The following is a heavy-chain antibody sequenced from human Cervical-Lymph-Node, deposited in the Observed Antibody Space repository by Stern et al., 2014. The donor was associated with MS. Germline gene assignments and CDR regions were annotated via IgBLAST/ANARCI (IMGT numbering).Heavy chain of an antibody. D-gene: IGHD6-19*01. CDR1: GDSFTTYA. J-gene: IGHJ4*02. V-gene: IGHV1-3*01. CDR3: ASAGGWYEPDY. CDR2: ISAGGDT. Sequence: QVQLMQSGAEVKKPGASGKVSCKTSGDSFTTYAMHWVRQAPGKRLEWLGWISAGGDTKYSQKFQDRVTITRDTSASTAYMEVSSLKSEDTAIYYCASAGGWYEPDYWGQGTLVTVSS.